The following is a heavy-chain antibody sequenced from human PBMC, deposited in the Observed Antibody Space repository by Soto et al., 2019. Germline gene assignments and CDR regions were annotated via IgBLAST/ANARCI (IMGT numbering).Heavy chain of an antibody. D-gene: IGHD3-10*01. V-gene: IGHV3-53*01. J-gene: IGHJ5*02. Sequence: EVQLVDSGGGLIQPGGALRLSCAAAGFSVSTSHMNWVRQTPGKGLEWVSVIYSGGATYYAASVKGRFTISRDKSKNSVYLQMNSLRAEVTAVYYCARVGRYDSASYMLRYNWFDPWGQGTLVTVSS. CDR1: GFSVSTSH. CDR3: ARVGRYDSASYMLRYNWFDP. CDR2: IYSGGAT.